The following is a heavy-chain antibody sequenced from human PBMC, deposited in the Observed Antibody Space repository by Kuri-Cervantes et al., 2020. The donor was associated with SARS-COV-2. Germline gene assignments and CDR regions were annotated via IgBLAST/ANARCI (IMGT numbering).Heavy chain of an antibody. CDR2: INPSGGST. J-gene: IGHJ5*02. CDR3: ATTSAMIAARPGWFDP. CDR1: GYTFTSYY. Sequence: ASVKVSCKASGYTFTSYYMHWVRQAPGQGLEWMGIINPSGGSTSYAQKFQGRVTMTRDTSTSTVYMELSSLRSEDTAVYYCATTSAMIAARPGWFDPWGQGTLVTVSS. D-gene: IGHD6-6*01. V-gene: IGHV1-46*01.